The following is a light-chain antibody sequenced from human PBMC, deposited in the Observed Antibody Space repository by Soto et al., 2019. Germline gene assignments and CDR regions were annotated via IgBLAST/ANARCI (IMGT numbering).Light chain of an antibody. J-gene: IGKJ5*01. CDR3: QQYGTSPT. CDR1: ESVSTN. CDR2: GAS. V-gene: IGKV3-20*01. Sequence: EIAMTQSPATLSLAPGERFTLSCRASESVSTNLAWYQQKAGQAPRLLIYGASTRATGIPDRFSGTGSGTDFTLTISRLEPEDFALYYCQQYGTSPTFGQGTRLEIK.